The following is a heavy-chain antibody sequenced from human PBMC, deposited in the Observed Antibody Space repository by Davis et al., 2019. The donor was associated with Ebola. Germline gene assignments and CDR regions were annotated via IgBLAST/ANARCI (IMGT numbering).Heavy chain of an antibody. CDR3: AKDLAYDLWSGYTGDY. Sequence: SDSGDSTYYADSVKGRLTISRDNSKNTLYLQMNSLRAEDTAVYYCAKDLAYDLWSGYTGDYWGQGTLVTVSS. J-gene: IGHJ4*02. CDR2: SDSGDST. V-gene: IGHV3-23*01. D-gene: IGHD3-3*01.